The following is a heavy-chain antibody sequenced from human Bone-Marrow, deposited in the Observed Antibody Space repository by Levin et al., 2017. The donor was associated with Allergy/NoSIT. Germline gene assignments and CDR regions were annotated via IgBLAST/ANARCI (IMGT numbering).Heavy chain of an antibody. V-gene: IGHV3-20*04. Sequence: GGSLRLSCAASGFIFDDYAMTWVRQAPGKGLEWISTLNYDGSRRGYAESVEGRFFVSRNNAKNSVYLQMISLGAEDTAFYYCARADYFGSGTYSGQIADWGQGTLVTVSS. CDR1: GFIFDDYA. CDR3: ARADYFGSGTYSGQIAD. D-gene: IGHD3-10*01. J-gene: IGHJ4*02. CDR2: LNYDGSRR.